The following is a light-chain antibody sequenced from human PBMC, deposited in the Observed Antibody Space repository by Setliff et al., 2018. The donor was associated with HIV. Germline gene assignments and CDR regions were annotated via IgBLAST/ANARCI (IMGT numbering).Light chain of an antibody. CDR2: DVT. J-gene: IGLJ2*01. V-gene: IGLV2-11*01. CDR3: CAYAGNYRVV. Sequence: QSVLTQPRSVSGSPGQSVNISCTGASSDVGAHDYVSWYQQNPGKAPKLIIYDVTKRNSGVPDRFSGSKSDNTASLTISGLQTRDEGDYYCCAYAGNYRVVFGGGTQLTVL. CDR1: SSDVGAHDY.